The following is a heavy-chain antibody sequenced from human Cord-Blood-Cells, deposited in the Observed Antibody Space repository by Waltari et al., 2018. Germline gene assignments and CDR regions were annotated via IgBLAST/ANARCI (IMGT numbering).Heavy chain of an antibody. D-gene: IGHD6-6*01. CDR3: AKDRQYSSSFGDY. J-gene: IGHJ4*02. CDR2: ISGSGGST. CDR1: GFTFRTHA. V-gene: IGHV3-23*01. Sequence: EVQLLESGGGLVQPGGSLRLSCAASGFTFRTHALSCVRRAPGKGLEWVSAISGSGGSTYYADSVKGRFTISRDNSKNTLYLQMNSLRAEDTAVYYCAKDRQYSSSFGDYWGQGTLVTVSS.